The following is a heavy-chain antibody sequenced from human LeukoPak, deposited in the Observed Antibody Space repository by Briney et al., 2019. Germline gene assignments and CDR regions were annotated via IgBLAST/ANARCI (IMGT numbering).Heavy chain of an antibody. V-gene: IGHV4-59*12. CDR1: GDSMTSMRRYS. Sequence: PSETLSLTCTVSGDSMTSMRRYSWSWIRQAPGKGLEWIGSIPYGGSTNYNPSLKSRVAISVDTSQNQFSLKLMSVTAADTAVYSCARDWGIRTTEYNAFDMWGRGTMVTVSS. CDR3: ARDWGIRTTEYNAFDM. J-gene: IGHJ3*02. D-gene: IGHD2/OR15-2a*01. CDR2: IPYGGST.